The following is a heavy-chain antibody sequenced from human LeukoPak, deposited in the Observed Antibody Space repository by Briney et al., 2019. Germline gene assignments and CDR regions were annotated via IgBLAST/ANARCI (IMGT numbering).Heavy chain of an antibody. D-gene: IGHD3-22*01. Sequence: GASVKVSCKASGYTFTDYYMYWVRQAPGQGLEWMGWINPNSGGTNYAQKFQGRVTMTRDTSISTAYMELSRLRSDDTAVYYCARAKVYDNSGGDVFDIWGQGTMVTVSS. V-gene: IGHV1-2*02. J-gene: IGHJ3*02. CDR2: INPNSGGT. CDR3: ARAKVYDNSGGDVFDI. CDR1: GYTFTDYY.